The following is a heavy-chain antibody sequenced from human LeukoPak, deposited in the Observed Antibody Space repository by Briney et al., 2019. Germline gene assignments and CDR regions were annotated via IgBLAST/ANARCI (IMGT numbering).Heavy chain of an antibody. J-gene: IGHJ6*03. V-gene: IGHV3-21*01. Sequence: GGSLRPSCAASGFTFSSYSMNWVRQAPGKGLEWVSSVDSTGSYIYYADSLKGRFTVSRDNAKNSLFLQMSSLRVEDTAVYYCATDLAAAGPYYHYYMDVWGKGSAVTVSS. CDR3: ATDLAAAGPYYHYYMDV. CDR2: VDSTGSYI. D-gene: IGHD6-13*01. CDR1: GFTFSSYS.